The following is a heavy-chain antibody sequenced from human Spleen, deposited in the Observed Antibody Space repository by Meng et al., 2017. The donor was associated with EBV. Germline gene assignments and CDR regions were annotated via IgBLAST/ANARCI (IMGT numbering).Heavy chain of an antibody. CDR3: ARDMGGVTSDH. Sequence: QLQVQESAPGLVKSSEPLSLTCTVSGVSISNNLYLWGWIRQPPGKGLEWIGSFSSGGTTYYNSSLKRRGTMSVDTSKNQFSLNLTSVTAADTAVYYCARDMGGVTSDHWGQGTLVTVSS. D-gene: IGHD1-26*01. CDR1: GVSISNNLYL. J-gene: IGHJ4*02. V-gene: IGHV4-39*07. CDR2: FSSGGTT.